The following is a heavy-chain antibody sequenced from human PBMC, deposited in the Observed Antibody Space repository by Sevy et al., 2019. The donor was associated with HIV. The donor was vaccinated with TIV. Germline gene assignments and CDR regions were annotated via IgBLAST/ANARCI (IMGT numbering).Heavy chain of an antibody. CDR3: ARQYYDFWSGYYLYYYYMDV. J-gene: IGHJ6*03. CDR1: GGSISSSSYY. Sequence: SETLSLTCTVSGGSISSSSYYWGWIRQPPGKGLEWIGSIYYSGSTYYNPSLKSRFTISVDTSKNQFSLRLSSVTAADTAVYYCARQYYDFWSGYYLYYYYMDVWGKGTTVTVSS. D-gene: IGHD3-3*01. CDR2: IYYSGST. V-gene: IGHV4-39*01.